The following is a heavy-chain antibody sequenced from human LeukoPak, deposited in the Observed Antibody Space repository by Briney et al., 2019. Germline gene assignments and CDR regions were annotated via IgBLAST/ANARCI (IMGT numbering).Heavy chain of an antibody. V-gene: IGHV3-7*01. CDR3: AREGNYASGFEY. D-gene: IGHD1-7*01. CDR2: INRDGSEK. J-gene: IGHJ4*02. Sequence: GGSLRLSCGASGFTFSSHWMSWVRQAPGKGLEWVANINRDGSEKYYVDSVKGRFTISRDNAKNSLYLQMNSLRDEDMAVYYCAREGNYASGFEYWGQGTLVTVSS. CDR1: GFTFSSHW.